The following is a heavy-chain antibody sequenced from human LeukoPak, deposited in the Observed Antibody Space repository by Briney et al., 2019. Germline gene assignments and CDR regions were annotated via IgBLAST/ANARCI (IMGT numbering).Heavy chain of an antibody. CDR1: GFTFSSYA. Sequence: GGSLRLSCAASGFTFSSYAMSWVRQAPGKGLEWVSAISGSGGNTYYADSVKGRFTISTDHPKNTLYLQMNSLRAEDTAVYFCAKRGVVIRVILVGFHKEAYYFDSWGQGALVTVSS. D-gene: IGHD3-22*01. CDR2: ISGSGGNT. V-gene: IGHV3-23*01. CDR3: AKRGVVIRVILVGFHKEAYYFDS. J-gene: IGHJ4*02.